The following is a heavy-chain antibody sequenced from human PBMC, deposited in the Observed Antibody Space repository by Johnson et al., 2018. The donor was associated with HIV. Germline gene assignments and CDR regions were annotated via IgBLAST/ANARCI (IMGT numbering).Heavy chain of an antibody. J-gene: IGHJ3*02. D-gene: IGHD3-22*01. CDR3: AREKNATMIVVVITTGGAFDI. CDR1: GFTFSSYA. Sequence: VQLVESGGDLVQPGGSLRLSCAASGFTFSSYAMHWVRQAPGKGLEYVSAISSNGGSTYYANSVKGRLTISRDNSKNTLYLQMGSLRAEDMAVYYCAREKNATMIVVVITTGGAFDIWGQGTMVTVSS. V-gene: IGHV3-64*01. CDR2: ISSNGGST.